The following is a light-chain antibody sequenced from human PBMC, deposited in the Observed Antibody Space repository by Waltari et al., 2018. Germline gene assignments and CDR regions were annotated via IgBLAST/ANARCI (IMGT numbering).Light chain of an antibody. J-gene: IGKJ4*01. CDR1: HSVREY. V-gene: IGKV3-11*01. CDR2: DAS. CDR3: QQRISWPLT. Sequence: EIVLTQSPATLSLSPGERATLSCRASHSVREYLAWYQQRPGQAPRLHIYDASNRATGVPARFSGTGYETDFTLTINNLEPEDFAVYYCQQRISWPLTFGGGSKVEIK.